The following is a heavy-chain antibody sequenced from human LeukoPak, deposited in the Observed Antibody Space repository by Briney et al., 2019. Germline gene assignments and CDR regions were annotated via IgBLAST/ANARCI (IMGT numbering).Heavy chain of an antibody. Sequence: SETLSLTCTVSGYSIGSGYYWGWIRQPPGKGLEWIGSMYHSGSAYYYPSLKSRITISIDTSKNQFSLKLSSVTAADTAVYYCARDNWNSYYMDVWAKGPRSPSP. CDR3: ARDNWNSYYMDV. J-gene: IGHJ6*03. V-gene: IGHV4-38-2*02. D-gene: IGHD1-1*01. CDR2: MYHSGSA. CDR1: GYSIGSGYY.